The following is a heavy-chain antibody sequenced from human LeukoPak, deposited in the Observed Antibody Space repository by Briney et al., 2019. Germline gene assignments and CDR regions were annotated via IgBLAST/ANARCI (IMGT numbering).Heavy chain of an antibody. CDR3: ARGRDGYNPAEYFQH. CDR2: IYYSGST. Sequence: PSETLSLTCTVSSGSISSYYWSWIRQPPGKGLEWIGYIYYSGSTNYNPSLKSRVTISVDTSKNQFSLKLSSVTAADTAVYYCARGRDGYNPAEYFQHWGQGTLVTVSS. CDR1: SGSISSYY. D-gene: IGHD5-24*01. V-gene: IGHV4-59*01. J-gene: IGHJ1*01.